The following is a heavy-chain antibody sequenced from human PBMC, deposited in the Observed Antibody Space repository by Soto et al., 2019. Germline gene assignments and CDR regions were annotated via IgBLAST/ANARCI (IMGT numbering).Heavy chain of an antibody. D-gene: IGHD1-26*01. Sequence: PGGSLRLSCAASGFSFSTSEMNWVRQTPVKGLEWVSYISKSGIDIYYADSVKGRFTISRDNANNSLYLQMNSLRAEYTAVYYCAPRKSGSFNIGAFDIWGQGTTVTVSS. J-gene: IGHJ3*02. CDR3: APRKSGSFNIGAFDI. V-gene: IGHV3-48*03. CDR2: ISKSGIDI. CDR1: GFSFSTSE.